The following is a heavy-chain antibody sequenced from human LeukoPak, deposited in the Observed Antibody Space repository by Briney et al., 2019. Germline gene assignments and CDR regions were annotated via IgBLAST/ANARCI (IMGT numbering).Heavy chain of an antibody. CDR3: ARNVLEWLFPDAFDI. V-gene: IGHV4-30-2*01. J-gene: IGHJ3*02. CDR2: IYHSGST. D-gene: IGHD3-3*01. Sequence: PSETLSLTCTVSGGSISSGGYYWSWIRQPPGKGLEWIGYIYHSGSTYYNPSLKSRVTISVDRSKNQFSLKLSSVTAADTAVYYCARNVLEWLFPDAFDIWGQGTMVTVSS. CDR1: GGSISSGGYY.